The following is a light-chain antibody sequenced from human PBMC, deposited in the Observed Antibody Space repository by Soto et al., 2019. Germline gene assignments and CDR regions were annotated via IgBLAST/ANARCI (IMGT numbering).Light chain of an antibody. J-gene: IGKJ1*01. CDR3: QQRSNWPPT. CDR2: GAS. V-gene: IGKV3-11*01. Sequence: EVVMTQSPAPLSVSPGERATLSCRASQSVGNNYLAWYQQKPGQAPRLLIYGASNRATGIPARFSGSGSGTDFTLTISSLEPEDFAVYYCQQRSNWPPTFGQGTKV. CDR1: QSVGNNY.